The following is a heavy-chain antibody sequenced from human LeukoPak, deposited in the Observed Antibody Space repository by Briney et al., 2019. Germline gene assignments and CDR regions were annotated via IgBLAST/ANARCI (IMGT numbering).Heavy chain of an antibody. J-gene: IGHJ4*02. D-gene: IGHD6-19*01. Sequence: ASVKVSCKASGFTFTGYYMHWVRQAPGQGLEWMGWINPNSGGTNYAQKFQGRVTMTRDTSITTAYMELTSLRSDDTAVYYCARESIAVDGNGGDYWGQGTLVTVSS. V-gene: IGHV1-2*02. CDR2: INPNSGGT. CDR3: ARESIAVDGNGGDY. CDR1: GFTFTGYY.